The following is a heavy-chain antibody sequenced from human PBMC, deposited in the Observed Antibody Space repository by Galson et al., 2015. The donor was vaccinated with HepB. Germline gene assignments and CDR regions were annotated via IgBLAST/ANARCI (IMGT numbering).Heavy chain of an antibody. J-gene: IGHJ6*02. CDR1: GYTFTTYG. V-gene: IGHV1-18*04. CDR2: ISAYNGNT. D-gene: IGHD3-16*01. CDR3: ARDTYYEDSSAYGMDV. Sequence: SVKVSCKASGYTFTTYGFSWVRQAPGQGPEWMGWISAYNGNTNYAQKVQDRVTMTTDTSTTTAYMELRSPRSDDTAVYYCARDTYYEDSSAYGMDVWGLGTLVTVS.